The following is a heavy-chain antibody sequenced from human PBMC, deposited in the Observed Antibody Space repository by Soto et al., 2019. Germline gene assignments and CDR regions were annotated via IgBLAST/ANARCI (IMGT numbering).Heavy chain of an antibody. Sequence: SVKVSCKASGGTFSSYAISWVRQAPGQGLEWMGGIIPIFGTANYAQKFQGRVTITADESTSTAYMELSSLRSEDTAVYYCAHGPYSSGYFSPPIYWGQGTLVTVSS. V-gene: IGHV1-69*13. D-gene: IGHD3-22*01. CDR3: AHGPYSSGYFSPPIY. J-gene: IGHJ4*02. CDR2: IIPIFGTA. CDR1: GGTFSSYA.